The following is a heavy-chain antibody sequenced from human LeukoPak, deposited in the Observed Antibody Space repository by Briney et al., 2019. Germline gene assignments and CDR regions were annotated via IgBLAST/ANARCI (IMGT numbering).Heavy chain of an antibody. CDR1: GYTFTSYT. Sequence: ASVKVSCKASGYTFTSYTIYWVRQAPGQRLEWMGWINVGNGYTKYSQEFQGRVTITRDTSANTVYTELSRLRSEDMAVYYCARDPCTSATCFARGYYLDYWGQGTLVTVSS. CDR2: INVGNGYT. V-gene: IGHV1-3*03. J-gene: IGHJ4*02. D-gene: IGHD2-2*01. CDR3: ARDPCTSATCFARGYYLDY.